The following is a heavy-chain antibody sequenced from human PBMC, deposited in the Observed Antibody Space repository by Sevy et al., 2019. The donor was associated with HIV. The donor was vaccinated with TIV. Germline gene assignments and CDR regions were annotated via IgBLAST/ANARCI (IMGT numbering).Heavy chain of an antibody. D-gene: IGHD3-16*01. V-gene: IGHV3-73*01. J-gene: IGHJ6*03. CDR1: GFTFSGST. CDR2: IRSKANSYAT. CDR3: ARTFYYYYGR. Sequence: GGSLRLSCAASGFTFSGSTVHWVRQASGKGLEWIGRIRSKANSYATAYTASVIGRFTISRDESMNTAYLQMYNLKTEDTAVYYCARTFYYYYGRLGQRGHGHRLL.